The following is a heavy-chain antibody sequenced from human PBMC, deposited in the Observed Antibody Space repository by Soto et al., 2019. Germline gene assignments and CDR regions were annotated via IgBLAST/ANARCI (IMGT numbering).Heavy chain of an antibody. V-gene: IGHV3-48*02. CDR3: ARVSRWDDNDFG. D-gene: IGHD3-3*01. CDR2: IGTSSSTI. CDR1: GFTFSSYS. Sequence: EVQLVESGGGLVQPGGSLRLSCAASGFTFSSYSMNWVRQAPGKGLEWVSCIGTSSSTIYYADSVKGRFTISRDNAKNSMYLQMNSLRDEDAAVYYCARVSRWDDNDFGWGQGTLVTVS. J-gene: IGHJ4*02.